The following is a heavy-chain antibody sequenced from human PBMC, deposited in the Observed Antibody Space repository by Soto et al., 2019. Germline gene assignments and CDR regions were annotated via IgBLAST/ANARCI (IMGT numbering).Heavy chain of an antibody. Sequence: GGSLRLSCAASGFTFSSYWMSWVRQAPGKGLEWVANIKQDGSEKYYVDSVKGRFTISRDNAKNSLYLQMNSLRAEDTAVYYCARAAQQWLVNPRTYYFDYWGQGTLVTVSS. D-gene: IGHD6-19*01. V-gene: IGHV3-7*05. CDR2: IKQDGSEK. CDR3: ARAAQQWLVNPRTYYFDY. CDR1: GFTFSSYW. J-gene: IGHJ4*02.